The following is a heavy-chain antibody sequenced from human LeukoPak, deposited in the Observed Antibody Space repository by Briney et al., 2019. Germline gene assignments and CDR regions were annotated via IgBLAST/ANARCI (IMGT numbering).Heavy chain of an antibody. CDR3: ATGSSPYYYYYGMDV. J-gene: IGHJ6*02. Sequence: GGSLRLSCAASGFTVSSNYMSWVRQAPGKGLEWVSVIYSGGSTYYADSVRGRFTISRDNSKSTLYLQMNSLRAEDTAVYYCATGSSPYYYYYGMDVWGQGTTVTVSS. CDR1: GFTVSSNY. D-gene: IGHD6-13*01. V-gene: IGHV3-66*02. CDR2: IYSGGST.